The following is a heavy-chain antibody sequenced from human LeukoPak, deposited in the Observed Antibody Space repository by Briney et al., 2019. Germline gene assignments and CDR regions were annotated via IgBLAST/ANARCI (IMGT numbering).Heavy chain of an antibody. D-gene: IGHD5-18*01. J-gene: IGHJ6*03. V-gene: IGHV1-8*01. CDR1: GYTFTSYD. Sequence: ASVKVSCKASGYTFTSYDINWVRQATGQGLEWMGWMNPNSGNTGYAQKFQGRVTMTRNTSISTAYMELSSLRAEDTAVYYCAKESGYSYGPYYYYYMDVWGKGTTVTVSS. CDR2: MNPNSGNT. CDR3: AKESGYSYGPYYYYYMDV.